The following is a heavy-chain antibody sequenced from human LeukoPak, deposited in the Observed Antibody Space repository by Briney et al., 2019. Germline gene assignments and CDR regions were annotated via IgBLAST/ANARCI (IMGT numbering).Heavy chain of an antibody. V-gene: IGHV4-30-4*01. CDR2: IYYSGST. CDR3: ARTQGYSYGNAYFDY. J-gene: IGHJ4*02. CDR1: GGSISSGDYY. Sequence: SETLSLTCTVSGGSISSGDYYWSWIRQPPGKGLEWIGYIYYSGSTYYNPSLKSRVTISVDTSKNQFSLKLSSVTAADTAVYYCARTQGYSYGNAYFDYWGQGTLGTVSS. D-gene: IGHD5-18*01.